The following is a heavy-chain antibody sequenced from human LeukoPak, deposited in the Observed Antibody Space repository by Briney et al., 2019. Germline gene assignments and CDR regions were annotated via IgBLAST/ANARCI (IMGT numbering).Heavy chain of an antibody. J-gene: IGHJ6*03. CDR2: IGGSGGST. Sequence: GGSLRLSCAASGFTFSSYAMSWVRQAPGKGLEWVSAIGGSGGSTYYADSVKGRFTISRDNSKNTLYLQMNSLRAEDTAVYYCAKAVSPPTVTTAWGGYYYYYMDVWGKGTTVTVSS. V-gene: IGHV3-23*01. D-gene: IGHD4-17*01. CDR3: AKAVSPPTVTTAWGGYYYYYMDV. CDR1: GFTFSSYA.